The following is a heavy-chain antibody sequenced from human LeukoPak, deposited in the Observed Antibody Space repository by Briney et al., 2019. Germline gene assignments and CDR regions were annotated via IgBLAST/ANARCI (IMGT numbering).Heavy chain of an antibody. Sequence: KASETLSLTCTVSGYSISSGYYWGWIRQPPGKGLEWIGSIYHSGSTYYNPSLKSRVTISVDTSKNHFSLKLSSVTAADTAVYYCARGPTYQPIDFWGQGTLVTVSS. D-gene: IGHD2-2*01. J-gene: IGHJ4*02. CDR1: GYSISSGYY. CDR2: IYHSGST. CDR3: ARGPTYQPIDF. V-gene: IGHV4-38-2*02.